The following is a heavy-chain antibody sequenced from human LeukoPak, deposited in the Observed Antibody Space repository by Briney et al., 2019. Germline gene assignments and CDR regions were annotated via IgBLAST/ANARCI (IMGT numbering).Heavy chain of an antibody. CDR2: IHYSGTT. CDR3: ATGSRSSTSDAFDI. D-gene: IGHD6-6*01. CDR1: GASITNYY. V-gene: IGHV4-59*01. J-gene: IGHJ3*02. Sequence: SETLSLTCTVSGASITNYYSSWFPHPPWKGLEWIGFIHYSGTTDYNPSLKSRVTMSVDTSTNQVSLEVTSVAAADTAVYYCATGSRSSTSDAFDIWGQGTMVTVSS.